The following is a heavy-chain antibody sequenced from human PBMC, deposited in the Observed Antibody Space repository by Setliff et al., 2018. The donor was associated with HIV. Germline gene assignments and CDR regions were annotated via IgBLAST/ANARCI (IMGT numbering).Heavy chain of an antibody. J-gene: IGHJ6*03. CDR3: ATWGGSPDGYFYYYMDV. D-gene: IGHD1-26*01. CDR2: INPSSGGT. CDR1: GYTFTGYY. V-gene: IGHV1-2*06. Sequence: VSCKASGYTFTGYYIHWVRRAPGQGLEWMGRINPSSGGTNYAPKFQGRVTMTRDKSISTAYMELSRLRSDDTAVYYCATWGGSPDGYFYYYMDVWGKGTTVTVSS.